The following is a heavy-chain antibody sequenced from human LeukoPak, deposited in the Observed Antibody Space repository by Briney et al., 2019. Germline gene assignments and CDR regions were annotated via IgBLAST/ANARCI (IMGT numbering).Heavy chain of an antibody. Sequence: KPSETLSLTCTVSGGSISSSSYYWGWIRQPPGKGLEWIGSIYYSGSTYYNPSLKSRVTISVDTSKNQFSLKLSSVTAADTAVYYCAALRSGFYIGSPEYFQHWGQGTLVTVSS. V-gene: IGHV4-39*07. CDR2: IYYSGST. J-gene: IGHJ1*01. CDR3: AALRSGFYIGSPEYFQH. CDR1: GGSISSSSYY. D-gene: IGHD3-22*01.